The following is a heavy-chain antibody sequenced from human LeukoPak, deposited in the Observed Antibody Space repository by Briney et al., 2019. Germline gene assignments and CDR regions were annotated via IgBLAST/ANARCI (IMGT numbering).Heavy chain of an antibody. V-gene: IGHV3-48*03. D-gene: IGHD2-2*02. CDR1: GFTFSSYE. Sequence: GGSLRLSCAASGFTFSSYEMNWVRQAPGKGLEGVSYISSSGSTIYYADSVKGRFTISRDNAKTSLYLQMNSLRAEDTAVYYCARDLGYCTSTSCYSLYGMDVWGKGTTVTVSS. CDR2: ISSSGSTI. CDR3: ARDLGYCTSTSCYSLYGMDV. J-gene: IGHJ6*04.